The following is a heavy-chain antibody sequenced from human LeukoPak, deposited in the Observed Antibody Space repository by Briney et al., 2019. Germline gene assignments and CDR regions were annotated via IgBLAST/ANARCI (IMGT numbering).Heavy chain of an antibody. CDR3: ARDRLRQLDQDPFDY. CDR2: ISAYNGNT. CDR1: GYTFTSYG. Sequence: GASVKVSCKASGYTFTSYGISWVRQAPGQGLEWMGWISAYNGNTNYAQKLQGRVTMTTDTSTSTAYMELRSLRSDDTAVYYCARDRLRQLDQDPFDYWGQGTLVTVSS. J-gene: IGHJ4*02. D-gene: IGHD6-13*01. V-gene: IGHV1-18*01.